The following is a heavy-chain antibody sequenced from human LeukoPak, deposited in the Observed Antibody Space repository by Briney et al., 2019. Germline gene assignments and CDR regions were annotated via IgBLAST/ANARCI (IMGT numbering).Heavy chain of an antibody. CDR3: ARRGYCSSTSCFKPFDY. CDR1: GFTFSSYW. V-gene: IGHV3-7*03. J-gene: IGHJ4*02. D-gene: IGHD2-2*01. CDR2: IKQDGSEK. Sequence: GGSLRLSCAASGFTFSSYWMSWVRQAPGKGLEWVANIKQDGSEKYYVDSVKGRFTISRDNAKNSLYLQMNSLRAEDTAVYYCARRGYCSSTSCFKPFDYWGQGTLVTVSS.